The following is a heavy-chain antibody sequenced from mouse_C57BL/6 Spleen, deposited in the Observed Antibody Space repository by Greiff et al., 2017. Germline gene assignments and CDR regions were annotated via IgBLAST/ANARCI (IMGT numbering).Heavy chain of an antibody. CDR1: GFTFSDYG. Sequence: EVKLVESGGGLVKPGGSLKLSCAASGFTFSDYGMHWVRQAPEKGLEWVAYISSGSSTIYYADTVKGRFTISRDNAKNTLFLQMTSLRSEDTAMYYCAYDGGYYFDYWGQGTTLTVSS. D-gene: IGHD2-12*01. CDR2: ISSGSSTI. V-gene: IGHV5-17*01. J-gene: IGHJ2*01. CDR3: AYDGGYYFDY.